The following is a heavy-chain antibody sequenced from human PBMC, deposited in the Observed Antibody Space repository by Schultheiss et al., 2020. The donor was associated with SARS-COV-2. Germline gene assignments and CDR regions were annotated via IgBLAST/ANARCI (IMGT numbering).Heavy chain of an antibody. CDR3: ARYDILTGNGMDV. J-gene: IGHJ6*02. V-gene: IGHV1-3*01. D-gene: IGHD3-9*01. CDR1: GGTFSSYA. Sequence: ASVKVSCKASGGTFSSYAISWVRQAPGQRLEWMGWINAGNGNTKYSQKFQGRVTITRDTSTSTAYMELRSLRSDDTAVYYCARYDILTGNGMDVWGQGTTVTVSS. CDR2: INAGNGNT.